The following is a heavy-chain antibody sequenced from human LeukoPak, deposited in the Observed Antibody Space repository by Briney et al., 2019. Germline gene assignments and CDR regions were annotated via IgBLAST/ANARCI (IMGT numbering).Heavy chain of an antibody. CDR2: IYTSGST. J-gene: IGHJ6*03. V-gene: IGHV4-4*07. CDR3: ARDDCSGSSNHYYYMDV. D-gene: IGHD3-10*02. CDR1: GCSTSSYY. Sequence: SATLTLTCTVSGCSTSSYYWSWIRQPAGQGLEWMGRIYTSGSTNYNPSHKRRVTMSVDTSKNQLSLNLSSVTAAGTAVYYWARDDCSGSSNHYYYMDVWGKGTTVTISS.